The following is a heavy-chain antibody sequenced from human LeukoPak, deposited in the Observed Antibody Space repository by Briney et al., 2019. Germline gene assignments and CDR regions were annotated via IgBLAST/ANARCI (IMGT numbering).Heavy chain of an antibody. CDR2: ISGIGVST. CDR3: ASDDLSNDWFDP. V-gene: IGHV3-23*01. D-gene: IGHD3-3*01. CDR1: GFTVSSNY. J-gene: IGHJ5*02. Sequence: GGSLRLSCAASGFTVSSNYMSWVRQAPGKGLEWVSTISGIGVSTYYADSVKGRFTISRDNSKKTLYLQMNSLRVEDTAVYYCASDDLSNDWFDPWGQGTLVTVSS.